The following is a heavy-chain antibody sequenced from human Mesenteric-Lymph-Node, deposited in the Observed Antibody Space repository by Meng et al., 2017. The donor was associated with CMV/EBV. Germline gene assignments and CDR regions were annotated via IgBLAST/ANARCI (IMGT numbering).Heavy chain of an antibody. V-gene: IGHV1-69*04. D-gene: IGHD6-19*01. J-gene: IGHJ4*02. CDR1: RSTFSSYA. CDR2: IIPILGIA. Sequence: KASRSTFSSYAISWVRQAPGQGLEWMGRIIPILGIASYAQKFQSRVTITADKSTSTAYMELSSLRSEDTAVYYCASRLGPVAGTWGHWGQGTLVTVSS. CDR3: ASRLGPVAGTWGH.